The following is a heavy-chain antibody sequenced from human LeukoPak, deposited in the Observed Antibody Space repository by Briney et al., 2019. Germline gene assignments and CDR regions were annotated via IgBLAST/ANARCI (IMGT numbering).Heavy chain of an antibody. CDR3: ARGAMATTPFFDY. D-gene: IGHD5-24*01. J-gene: IGHJ4*02. CDR1: GGSISSYY. V-gene: IGHV4-59*01. CDR2: IYYSGST. Sequence: SETLSLTCTVSGGSISSYYWSWIRQPPGKGLEWIGYIYYSGSTNYNPSLKSRVTMSLDTSRNQFSLKLTSLTAADTAVYYCARGAMATTPFFDYWGQGTLVTVSS.